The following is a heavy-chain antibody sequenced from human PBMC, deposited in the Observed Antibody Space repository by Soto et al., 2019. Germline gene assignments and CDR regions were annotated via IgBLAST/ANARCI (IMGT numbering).Heavy chain of an antibody. Sequence: EVQLVESGGGLVQPGGSLRLSCAASGFTFSSYSMNWVRQAPGKGLEWVSYISSSSSTIYYADSVKGRFTISRDNAKNSLYLQMNSLRAEDTAVYYCARAPRLDYGHYEGWFDPWGQGTLVTVSS. CDR1: GFTFSSYS. V-gene: IGHV3-48*01. CDR2: ISSSSSTI. J-gene: IGHJ5*02. D-gene: IGHD4-17*01. CDR3: ARAPRLDYGHYEGWFDP.